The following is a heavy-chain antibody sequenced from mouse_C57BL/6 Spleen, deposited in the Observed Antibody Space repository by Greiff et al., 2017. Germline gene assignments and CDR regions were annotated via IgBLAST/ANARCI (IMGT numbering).Heavy chain of an antibody. CDR3: AKSYGSSSAKDY. Sequence: VQLQQPGTELVKPGASVKLSCKASGYTFTSYWMHWVKQRPGQGLEWIGNINPSNGGTHYNEKFKSKATLTVDKSSSTAYMQLISLTSEDSAVYDIAKSYGSSSAKDYWCQGTSVTVSS. V-gene: IGHV1-53*01. D-gene: IGHD1-1*01. CDR2: INPSNGGT. J-gene: IGHJ4*01. CDR1: GYTFTSYW.